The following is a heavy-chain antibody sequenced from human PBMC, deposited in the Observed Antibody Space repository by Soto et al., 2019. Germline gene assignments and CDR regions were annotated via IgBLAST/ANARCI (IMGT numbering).Heavy chain of an antibody. D-gene: IGHD6-19*01. CDR1: GGSISSYY. CDR2: IYYSGST. J-gene: IGHJ4*02. Sequence: SETLSLTCTVSGGSISSYYWSCIRQPPGKGLAWHGYIYYSGSTNYNPSLNSRFTISLDTSKNQFSLKLSSVTAADTAVYYCASGYSSGCPTRFDYWGQGTLGTVS. V-gene: IGHV4-59*01. CDR3: ASGYSSGCPTRFDY.